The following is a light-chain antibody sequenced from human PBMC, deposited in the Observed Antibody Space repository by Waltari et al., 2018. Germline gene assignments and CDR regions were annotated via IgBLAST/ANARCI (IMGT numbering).Light chain of an antibody. CDR2: EVS. Sequence: QSALTQPASVSGSPGQSITIHCTGTSSDVGSYNYVPWYQQHPGKAPNLMIYEVSNRPSGLSNRFSGSKSGNTASLTISELQPEDEADYHCSSYAGNDLVIFGGGTKLTVL. V-gene: IGLV2-14*01. J-gene: IGLJ2*01. CDR1: SSDVGSYNY. CDR3: SSYAGNDLVI.